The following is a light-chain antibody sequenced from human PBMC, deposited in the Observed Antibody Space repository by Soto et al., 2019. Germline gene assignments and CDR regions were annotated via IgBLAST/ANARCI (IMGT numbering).Light chain of an antibody. CDR2: GAS. CDR1: QSVSSN. J-gene: IGKJ1*01. V-gene: IGKV3-15*01. CDR3: QQYNNWPRT. Sequence: EIVMTXXPXTLSVSPGERATLSCRASQSVSSNLAWYQQKPGQAPRLLIYGASTRATGIPARFSGSGSGTEFPLTISSLQSEDVAVYYCQQYNNWPRTFGQGTKVEIK.